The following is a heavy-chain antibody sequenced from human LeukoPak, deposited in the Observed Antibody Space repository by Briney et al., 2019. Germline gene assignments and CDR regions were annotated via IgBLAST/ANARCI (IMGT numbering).Heavy chain of an antibody. J-gene: IGHJ4*02. D-gene: IGHD2-15*01. Sequence: PSETLSLTCTVSGGSISGYYWSWIRQPPGKRLEWIAHIHYTGRTTYNPSLQSRVTMSLDTSRNQFSLKLNSVSATDTAVYYCARHKDGGRWPLDYWGPGTLVTVSS. V-gene: IGHV4-59*08. CDR3: ARHKDGGRWPLDY. CDR1: GGSISGYY. CDR2: IHYTGRT.